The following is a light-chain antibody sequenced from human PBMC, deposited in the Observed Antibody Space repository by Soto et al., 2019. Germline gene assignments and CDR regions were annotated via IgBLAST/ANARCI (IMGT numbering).Light chain of an antibody. CDR3: QQYNNWPPIT. CDR1: QSVSSN. CDR2: GAS. J-gene: IGKJ5*01. Sequence: EIVLTQSPVTLSVSPGERATLSCLASQSVSSNLAWYQQKPGQAPRLLIYGASTRATGIPARFSGSGSGTEFTLTISSLQSEDFAVYYCQQYNNWPPITFGQGTRLEIK. V-gene: IGKV3-15*01.